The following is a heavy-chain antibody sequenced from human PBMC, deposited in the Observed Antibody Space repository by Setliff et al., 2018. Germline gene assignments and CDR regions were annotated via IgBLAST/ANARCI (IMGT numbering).Heavy chain of an antibody. CDR2: INPNSGGT. Sequence: GASVKVSCKASGYTFTGYYMHWVRQAPGQGLEWMGWINPNSGGTNYAQKFQGWVTMTRDTSISTAYMELSRLRSDDTAVYYCARVAAYSSSWYNYYYGMDVWGQGTTVTVSS. CDR1: GYTFTGYY. V-gene: IGHV1-2*04. J-gene: IGHJ6*02. CDR3: ARVAAYSSSWYNYYYGMDV. D-gene: IGHD6-13*01.